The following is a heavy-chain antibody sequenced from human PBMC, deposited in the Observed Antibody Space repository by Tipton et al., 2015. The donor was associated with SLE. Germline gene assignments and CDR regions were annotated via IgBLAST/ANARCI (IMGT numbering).Heavy chain of an antibody. V-gene: IGHV4-59*07. J-gene: IGHJ6*03. CDR3: AKTDYDFWSGLYRVYYYMDV. D-gene: IGHD3-3*01. CDR2: IYYSGST. CDR1: GGSITSYY. Sequence: TLSLTCTVSGGSITSYYWSWIRQPPGKGLEWIGYIYYSGSTNYNPSLKRRVTISVDTPKNPFSLKLNSVTAADTAVYYCAKTDYDFWSGLYRVYYYMDVWGKGTTVTVSS.